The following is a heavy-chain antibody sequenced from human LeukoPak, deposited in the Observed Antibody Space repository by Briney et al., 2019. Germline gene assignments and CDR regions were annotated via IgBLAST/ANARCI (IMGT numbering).Heavy chain of an antibody. Sequence: GGSLRLSCAASGFTFSSYSMNWVRQAPGKGLEWVSSISSSSYIYYADSVKGRFTISRDNAKNSLYLQMNSLRAEDTAVYYCAREEEVPRGMDVWGQGTTVTVSS. CDR3: AREEEVPRGMDV. CDR1: GFTFSSYS. V-gene: IGHV3-21*01. D-gene: IGHD3-10*01. J-gene: IGHJ6*02. CDR2: ISSSSYI.